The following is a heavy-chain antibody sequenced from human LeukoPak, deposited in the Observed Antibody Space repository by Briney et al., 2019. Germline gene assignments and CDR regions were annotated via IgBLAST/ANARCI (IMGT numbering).Heavy chain of an antibody. CDR2: IFYSGST. J-gene: IGHJ4*02. V-gene: IGHV4-39*02. CDR1: GGSISSGTYY. Sequence: PSETLSLTCTVSGGSISSGTYYWAWIRQPPGKGLEWIVSIFYSGSTYYNPSLKSRITISADTSKIHFSLKLSSVTAADTAVYYCARLDDGDSSAYSLYFFDFWGQGTLVTVSS. CDR3: ARLDDGDSSAYSLYFFDF. D-gene: IGHD3-22*01.